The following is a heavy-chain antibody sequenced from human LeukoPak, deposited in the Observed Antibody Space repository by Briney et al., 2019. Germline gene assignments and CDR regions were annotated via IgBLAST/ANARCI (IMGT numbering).Heavy chain of an antibody. D-gene: IGHD4-23*01. V-gene: IGHV4-38-2*02. CDR1: GYSISSGYY. CDR2: IYHSGST. J-gene: IGHJ4*02. Sequence: SETLSLTCTVSGYSISSGYYWGWIRQPPGKGLEWIGSIYHSGSTYYNPSLKSRVTISVDTSKNQFSLKLSSVTAADTAVYYCASRVKYGGNEPRFDYWGQGTLVTVSS. CDR3: ASRVKYGGNEPRFDY.